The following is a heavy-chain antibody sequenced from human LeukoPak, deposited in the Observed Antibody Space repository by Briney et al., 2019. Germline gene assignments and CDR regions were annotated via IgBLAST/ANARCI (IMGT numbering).Heavy chain of an antibody. CDR1: GFTFSSYA. CDR3: VGPKIAALDY. Sequence: QPGGSLRLSCAASGFTFSSYAMSWVRQAPGKGLEWVSAISGSGGSTYYADSVKGRFTISRDNSKNTLYLQMNSLRAEDTAVYTTVGPKIAALDYWGQGTLVTVSS. V-gene: IGHV3-23*01. D-gene: IGHD6-6*01. J-gene: IGHJ4*02. CDR2: ISGSGGST.